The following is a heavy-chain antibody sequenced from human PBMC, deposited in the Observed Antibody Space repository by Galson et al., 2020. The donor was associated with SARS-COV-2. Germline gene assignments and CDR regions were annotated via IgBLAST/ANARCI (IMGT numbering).Heavy chain of an antibody. Sequence: GSLKISCKGSGYSFTSYWIGWVRQMPGKGLEWMGVIYPGDSDTRYSPSFQGQVTISADRSISTAYLQWSSLKASDTAVYYCAKEVWVGNYYYGMDVWGQGTTVTVSS. CDR3: AKEVWVGNYYYGMDV. J-gene: IGHJ6*02. CDR1: GYSFTSYW. D-gene: IGHD2-15*01. CDR2: IYPGDSDT. V-gene: IGHV5-51*01.